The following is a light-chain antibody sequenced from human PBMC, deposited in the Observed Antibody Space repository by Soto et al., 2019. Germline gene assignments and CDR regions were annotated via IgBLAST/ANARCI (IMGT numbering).Light chain of an antibody. V-gene: IGKV1-39*01. CDR2: AAS. J-gene: IGKJ4*01. CDR3: QQADSAPS. Sequence: DIQMTQSPSSLSASVGDRATITCRASQSINIYLNWYQQRPWKAPKLLIYAASNLQTWVTSRCSGSASGTEFTLTISILQPEDCETYYCQQADSAPSFAGGPKVDVK. CDR1: QSINIY.